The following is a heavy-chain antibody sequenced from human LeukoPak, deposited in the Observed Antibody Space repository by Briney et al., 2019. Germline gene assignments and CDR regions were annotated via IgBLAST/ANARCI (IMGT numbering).Heavy chain of an antibody. CDR2: ISSSGSTI. CDR3: ARDESDSPNYYYYGMDV. Sequence: GGSLRLSCAASGFTFSSYEMNWVRQAPGKGLEWVSYISSSGSTIYYADFVKGRFTISRDNAKNSLYLQMNSLRAEDTAVYYCARDESDSPNYYYYGMDVWGQGTTVTVSS. J-gene: IGHJ6*02. CDR1: GFTFSSYE. V-gene: IGHV3-48*03. D-gene: IGHD2-21*02.